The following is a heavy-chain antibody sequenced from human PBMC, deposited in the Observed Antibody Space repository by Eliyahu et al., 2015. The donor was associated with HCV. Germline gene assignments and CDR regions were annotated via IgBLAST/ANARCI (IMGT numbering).Heavy chain of an antibody. CDR3: AKDPSSWYNSGTEGYFDY. D-gene: IGHD6-13*01. V-gene: IGHV3-43*02. CDR2: ISGDGGST. CDR1: GFXFXXXA. J-gene: IGHJ4*02. Sequence: EVQLVEPGGGVVQPGGSLRLSXAAXGFXFXXXALHWVRQAPGKGLEWVSLISGDGGSTYYADSVKGRFTISRDNSKNSLYLQMNSLRTEDTALYYCAKDPSSWYNSGTEGYFDYWGQGTLVTVSS.